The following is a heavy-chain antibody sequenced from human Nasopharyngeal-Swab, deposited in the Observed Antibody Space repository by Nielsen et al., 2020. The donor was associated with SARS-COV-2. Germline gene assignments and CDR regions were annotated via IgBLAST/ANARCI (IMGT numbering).Heavy chain of an antibody. CDR2: INPNSGGT. CDR1: GYTFTGYY. CDR3: ARAYDYGDYATSDYYYGMDV. J-gene: IGHJ6*02. Sequence: ASVKFSCKASGYTFTGYYMHWVRQAPGQGLEWMGRINPNSGGTNYAQKFQGRVTMTRDTSISTAYMELSRLRSDDTAVYYCARAYDYGDYATSDYYYGMDVWGQGTTVTVSS. V-gene: IGHV1-2*06. D-gene: IGHD4-17*01.